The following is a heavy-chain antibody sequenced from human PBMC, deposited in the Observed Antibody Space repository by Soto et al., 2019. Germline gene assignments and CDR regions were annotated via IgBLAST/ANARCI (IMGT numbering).Heavy chain of an antibody. D-gene: IGHD6-13*01. J-gene: IGHJ4*02. CDR2: ISAYNGNT. Sequence: QVQLVQSGAEVKKPGASVKVSCKASGYTFTSYGISWVRQAPGQGLEWMGWISAYNGNTNYGQKLQGRVTMTTDTSTSTAYKKLRSLTSDDTAVYYCARESSSSCHDYWGQGTLVTVSS. CDR1: GYTFTSYG. V-gene: IGHV1-18*01. CDR3: ARESSSSCHDY.